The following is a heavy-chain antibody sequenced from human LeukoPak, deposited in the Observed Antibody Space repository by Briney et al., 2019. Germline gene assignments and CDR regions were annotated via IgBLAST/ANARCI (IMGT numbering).Heavy chain of an antibody. CDR2: IYYSGST. CDR1: WGSISRYY. J-gene: IGHJ4*02. V-gene: IGHV4-59*01. CDR3: AIASVQQLPGGY. Sequence: PSETLSLTCTVSWGSISRYYWSWIRQPPGKGLEWIGYIYYSGSTNYNPSLKSRVTISVDTSKNQFSLKLSSVTAADTAVYYCAIASVQQLPGGYWGQGTLVTVSS. D-gene: IGHD6-13*01.